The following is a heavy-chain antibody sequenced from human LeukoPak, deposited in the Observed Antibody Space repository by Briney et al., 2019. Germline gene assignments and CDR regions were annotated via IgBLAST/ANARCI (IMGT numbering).Heavy chain of an antibody. CDR3: CLLDY. Sequence: GSLRLSCAASGFTFSSYAMHWVRQAPGKGLEWVAVISYDGSNKYYADSVKGRFTISRDNSKNTLYLQMNSLRAEDMAVYYCCLLDYWGQGTLVTVSS. CDR1: GFTFSSYA. J-gene: IGHJ4*02. V-gene: IGHV3-30*01. CDR2: ISYDGSNK. D-gene: IGHD3-16*01.